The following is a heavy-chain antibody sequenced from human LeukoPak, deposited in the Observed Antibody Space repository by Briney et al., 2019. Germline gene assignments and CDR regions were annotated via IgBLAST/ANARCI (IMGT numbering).Heavy chain of an antibody. Sequence: PGGSLRLSCAASGFTFSNYAMNWVRQAPGKGLEWVSAVSTSGGSTYYADSVKGRFTISRDNSKNTLYLQMSSLRADDTAVYYCASKGSSGSSYYFDYWGQGTLVTVSS. V-gene: IGHV3-23*01. J-gene: IGHJ4*02. D-gene: IGHD3-10*01. CDR3: ASKGSSGSSYYFDY. CDR2: VSTSGGST. CDR1: GFTFSNYA.